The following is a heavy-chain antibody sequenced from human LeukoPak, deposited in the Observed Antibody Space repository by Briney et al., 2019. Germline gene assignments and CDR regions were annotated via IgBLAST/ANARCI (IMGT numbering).Heavy chain of an antibody. D-gene: IGHD3-22*01. CDR2: IYHGGNT. CDR3: AKSNGYGLIDI. Sequence: SETLSLTCAVSGGPIISTNYYWGWIRQPPGKGLGWIGVIYHGGNTYFSPALKSRVTTSIDTSKSQFSLTLTSVTAADTAVYYCAKSNGYGLIDIWGQGTMVTVSS. V-gene: IGHV4-39*07. CDR1: GGPIISTNYY. J-gene: IGHJ3*02.